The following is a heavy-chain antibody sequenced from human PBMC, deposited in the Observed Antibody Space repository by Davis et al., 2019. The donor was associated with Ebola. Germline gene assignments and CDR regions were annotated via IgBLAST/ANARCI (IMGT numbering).Heavy chain of an antibody. J-gene: IGHJ6*02. CDR3: ARAGGSGSVYYYYYGMDV. CDR2: ISYDGSNK. V-gene: IGHV3-30-3*01. Sequence: PGGSLRLSCAASGFTFSSYAMHWVRQAPGKGLEWVAVISYDGSNKYYADSVKGRFTISRGNSKNTLYLQMNSLRAEDTAVYYCARAGGSGSVYYYYYGMDVWGQGTTVTVSS. D-gene: IGHD3-10*01. CDR1: GFTFSSYA.